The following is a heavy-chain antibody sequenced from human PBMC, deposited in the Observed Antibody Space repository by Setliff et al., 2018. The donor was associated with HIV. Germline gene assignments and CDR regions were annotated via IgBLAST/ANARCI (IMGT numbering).Heavy chain of an antibody. Sequence: SETLSLTCAVYGGSFSGYYWNWIRQPPGKGLEWIGEINHSGSTNYNPSLKSRVTISVDTSKNQFSLKLSSVTAADTAVYYCARGGGVTFGGIVVKRFFDYWGQGTLVTVSS. CDR3: ARGGGVTFGGIVVKRFFDY. D-gene: IGHD3-16*02. CDR1: GGSFSGYY. J-gene: IGHJ4*02. CDR2: INHSGST. V-gene: IGHV4-34*01.